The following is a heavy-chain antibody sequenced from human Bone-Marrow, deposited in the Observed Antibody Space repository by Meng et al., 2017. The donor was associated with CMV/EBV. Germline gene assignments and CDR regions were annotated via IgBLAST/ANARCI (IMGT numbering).Heavy chain of an antibody. Sequence: SETLSLTCAVYGGSFSGYYWSWIRQPPGKGLEWIGEINHSGSTNYNPSLKSRVTISVDTSKNQFSLKLSSVTAADTAVYYCARYLAARPTDYWGQGTLVTVSS. D-gene: IGHD6-6*01. CDR2: INHSGST. CDR3: ARYLAARPTDY. J-gene: IGHJ4*02. V-gene: IGHV4-34*01. CDR1: GGSFSGYY.